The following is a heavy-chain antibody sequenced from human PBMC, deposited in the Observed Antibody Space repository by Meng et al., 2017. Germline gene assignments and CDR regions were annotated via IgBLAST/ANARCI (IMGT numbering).Heavy chain of an antibody. CDR2: ISSSGSTI. CDR1: GFTFSSYE. CDR3: ARGPIGSSWWGGYYYYGMDV. Sequence: GESLKISCAASGFTFSSYEMNWVRQAPGKGLEWVSYISSSGSTIYYADSVKGRFTISRDNSKNTVYLQMNSLRAEDTAVYYCARGPIGSSWWGGYYYYGMDVWGQGTTVTVSS. D-gene: IGHD6-13*01. J-gene: IGHJ6*02. V-gene: IGHV3-48*03.